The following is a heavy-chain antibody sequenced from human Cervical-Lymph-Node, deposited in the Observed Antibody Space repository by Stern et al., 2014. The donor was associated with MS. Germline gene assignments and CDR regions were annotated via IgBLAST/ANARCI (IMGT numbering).Heavy chain of an antibody. D-gene: IGHD3-16*01. CDR2: FFSGGST. Sequence: QESGPGLVKPSQTLSLTCTVSGGSISSGDFSWSWLRQSPVKGLAWIGYFFSGGSTDYNPSLRSRVTISGDTSKNQFSLKLSSVXAADTAVYYCARSTDSVEEAFDYWGQXNLVTVSS. J-gene: IGHJ4*02. CDR3: ARSTDSVEEAFDY. CDR1: GGSISSGDFS. V-gene: IGHV4-30-4*01.